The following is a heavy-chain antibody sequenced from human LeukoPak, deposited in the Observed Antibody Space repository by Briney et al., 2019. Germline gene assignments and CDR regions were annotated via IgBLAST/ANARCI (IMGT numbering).Heavy chain of an antibody. Sequence: ASVKVSCKASGYTFTGYGIIWVRQAPGQGLEWMGWISPYNGNTNYAQKFQGRVTMPTDTSTTTTYMELRSLRSDDTAVYYCARDLDSGGTTFRALNYWGQGTLVTVSS. J-gene: IGHJ4*02. D-gene: IGHD1-14*01. V-gene: IGHV1-18*04. CDR1: GYTFTGYG. CDR2: ISPYNGNT. CDR3: ARDLDSGGTTFRALNY.